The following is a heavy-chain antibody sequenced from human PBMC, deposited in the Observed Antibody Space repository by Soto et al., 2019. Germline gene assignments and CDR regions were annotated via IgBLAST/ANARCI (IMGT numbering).Heavy chain of an antibody. V-gene: IGHV3-30*18. CDR2: ISYDGSNK. CDR3: AKGDCGGDCYSFDAFDI. J-gene: IGHJ3*02. D-gene: IGHD2-21*02. Sequence: QVQLVESGGGVVQPGRSLRLSCAASGFTFSSYGMHWVRQAPGKGLEWVAVISYDGSNKYYADPVKGRFTISRDNSKNTLYLQMNSLRAEDTAVYYWAKGDCGGDCYSFDAFDIWGQGTMVTVSS. CDR1: GFTFSSYG.